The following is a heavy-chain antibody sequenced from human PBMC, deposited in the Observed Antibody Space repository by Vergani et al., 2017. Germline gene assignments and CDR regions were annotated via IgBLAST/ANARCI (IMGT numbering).Heavy chain of an antibody. V-gene: IGHV1-2*02. Sequence: QVQLVQSGAEVKKPGASVKVSCKASGYTFTGYYMHWVRQAPGQGLEWMGWINPNSGGTNYAQKFQGKVTMTRDTSISTAYMELSRLRSDDTAVYYCARSAMVRGIITDFDYWGQGTTVTVSS. D-gene: IGHD3-10*01. CDR2: INPNSGGT. J-gene: IGHJ4*03. CDR1: GYTFTGYY. CDR3: ARSAMVRGIITDFDY.